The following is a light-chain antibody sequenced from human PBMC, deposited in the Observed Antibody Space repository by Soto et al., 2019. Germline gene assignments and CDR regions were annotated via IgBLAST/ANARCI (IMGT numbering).Light chain of an antibody. CDR2: GAS. CDR1: QSVSSD. CDR3: QQYNNWPRT. J-gene: IGKJ2*01. V-gene: IGKV3-15*01. Sequence: EIVMTQSPATLSVSPGERATLSCRASQSVSSDLAWSQQNPGQAPRLIIYGASTRTTGIQARFSSSGSGTECTLTNSRLQSEDLAGYYCQQYNNWPRTFGQGTKLEIK.